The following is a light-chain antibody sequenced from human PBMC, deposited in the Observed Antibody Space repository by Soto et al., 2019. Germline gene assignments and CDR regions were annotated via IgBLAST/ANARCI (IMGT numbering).Light chain of an antibody. V-gene: IGKV3-15*01. Sequence: EIVLTQSPATLSLSPGERAILSCRASQSVNNYLAWYQQKPGQAPRLLIYGASTRATGIPARFSGSGSGTEFTLTISSLQSEDYAVYYCQQYINWPPLTFGGGTKVDIK. CDR3: QQYINWPPLT. CDR1: QSVNNY. CDR2: GAS. J-gene: IGKJ4*01.